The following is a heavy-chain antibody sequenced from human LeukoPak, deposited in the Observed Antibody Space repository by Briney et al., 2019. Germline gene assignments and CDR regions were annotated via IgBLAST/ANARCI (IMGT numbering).Heavy chain of an antibody. V-gene: IGHV4-39*01. J-gene: IGHJ4*02. Sequence: SETLSLTCTVSGGSISSSSYYWGWIRRPPGKGLEWIGSIYYSGSTYYNPSLKSRVTISVDTSKNQFSLKLSSVTAADTPVYYCARYSKRYGDYPSWGQGTLVTVSS. CDR3: ARYSKRYGDYPS. CDR2: IYYSGST. D-gene: IGHD4-17*01. CDR1: GGSISSSSYY.